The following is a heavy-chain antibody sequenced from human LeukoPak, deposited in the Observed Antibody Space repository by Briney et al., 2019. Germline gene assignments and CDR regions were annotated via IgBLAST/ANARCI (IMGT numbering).Heavy chain of an antibody. V-gene: IGHV3-74*01. J-gene: IGHJ4*02. CDR2: IKSDGITI. CDR3: LRDLNWSLDQ. Sequence: GGSLRLSCAASGFTFSNYMMHWVRQAPGKGLVWVSRIKSDGITIAYADSVKGRFTISRDNAKNTLYLQMNSLRAEDTAVYYCLRDLNWSLDQWGQGTLVTVSS. D-gene: IGHD1-20*01. CDR1: GFTFSNYM.